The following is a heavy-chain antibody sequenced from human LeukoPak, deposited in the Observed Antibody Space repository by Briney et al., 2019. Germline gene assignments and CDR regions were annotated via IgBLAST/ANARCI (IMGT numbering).Heavy chain of an antibody. CDR2: VYYSGIT. V-gene: IGHV4-59*08. Sequence: PSETLSLTCTVSGGSNSTYYWSWLRQPPGKGLEWIGYVYYSGITDYNPSLKSRVTISVDTSKSQFSLKLSSVTAADTAVYYCARHLTSGDYFDYWGQGTLVTVSS. J-gene: IGHJ4*02. CDR1: GGSNSTYY. CDR3: ARHLTSGDYFDY. D-gene: IGHD4-17*01.